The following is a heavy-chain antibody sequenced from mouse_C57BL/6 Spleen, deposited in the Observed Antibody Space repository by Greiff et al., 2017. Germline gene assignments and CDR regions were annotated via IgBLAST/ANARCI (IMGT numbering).Heavy chain of an antibody. Sequence: EVQRVESGAELVRPGASVKLSCTASGFNIKDDYMHWVKQRPEKGLEWIGWIDPENGDTEYASKFQGKATITADTSSNTGYLQLSSLTSEDTAVYYCTTNYYCGSSAFYFDVWGTGTTVTVSS. D-gene: IGHD1-1*01. J-gene: IGHJ1*03. CDR3: TTNYYCGSSAFYFDV. V-gene: IGHV14-4*01. CDR1: GFNIKDDY. CDR2: IDPENGDT.